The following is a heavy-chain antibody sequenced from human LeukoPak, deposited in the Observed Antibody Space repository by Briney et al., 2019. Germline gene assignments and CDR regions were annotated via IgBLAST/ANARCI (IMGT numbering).Heavy chain of an antibody. Sequence: SETLSLTCTVSGGSISSYYWSWIRQPAGKGLEWIGRIYTSGSTNYNPSLKSRVTMSVDTSKNQFSLKLSSVTAADTAVYYCARENPVETHAIAFDIWGQGTMVTVSS. CDR3: ARENPVETHAIAFDI. V-gene: IGHV4-4*07. CDR2: IYTSGST. CDR1: GGSISSYY. D-gene: IGHD5-24*01. J-gene: IGHJ3*02.